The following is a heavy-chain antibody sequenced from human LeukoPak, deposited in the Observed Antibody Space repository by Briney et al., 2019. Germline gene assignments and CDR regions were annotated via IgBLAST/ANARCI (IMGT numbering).Heavy chain of an antibody. D-gene: IGHD3-10*01. V-gene: IGHV3-21*01. CDR2: ITSTSSYI. J-gene: IGHJ4*02. CDR1: GFTFSNYS. Sequence: GGSLRLSCAAPGFTFSNYSMNWVRQAPGKGLEWVSSITSTSSYISYADSVKGRFTISRDNAKNLLYLQMNSLRAEDTAVYYCARVLGTLDYWGQGTLVTVSS. CDR3: ARVLGTLDY.